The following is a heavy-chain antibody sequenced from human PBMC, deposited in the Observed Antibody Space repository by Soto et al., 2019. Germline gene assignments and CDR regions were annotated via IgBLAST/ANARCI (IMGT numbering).Heavy chain of an antibody. V-gene: IGHV3-33*01. J-gene: IGHJ4*02. Sequence: QVQVVESGGGVVQPGTSLRLSCAASGFTFSNFGMHWVRQAPGKGLEWVAVIWHDGKNKYYADSAKGRFTISRDNSKNTRYLQMNSLRAEDTAVYDCARDPGQDEAMDYWGQGTLVTVSS. CDR2: IWHDGKNK. CDR1: GFTFSNFG. CDR3: ARDPGQDEAMDY.